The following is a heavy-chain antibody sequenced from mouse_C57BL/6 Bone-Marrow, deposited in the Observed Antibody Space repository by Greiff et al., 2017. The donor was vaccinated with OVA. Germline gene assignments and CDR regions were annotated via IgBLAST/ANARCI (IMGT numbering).Heavy chain of an antibody. V-gene: IGHV1-55*01. Sequence: QVQLQQSGAELVKPGASVKMSCKASGYTFTSYWLTWVKQRPGQGLEWIGDIYPGSGSTNYNEKFKSKATLTVDTSSSTAYMQLSSLTSEDSAVYYCARFTYAMDYWGQGTSVTVSS. CDR2: IYPGSGST. CDR1: GYTFTSYW. J-gene: IGHJ4*01. CDR3: ARFTYAMDY.